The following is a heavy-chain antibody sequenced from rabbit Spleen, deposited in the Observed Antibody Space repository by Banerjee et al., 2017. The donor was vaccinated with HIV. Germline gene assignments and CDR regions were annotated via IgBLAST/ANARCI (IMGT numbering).Heavy chain of an antibody. J-gene: IGHJ4*01. Sequence: QEQLVESGGGLVQPTGSLTLTCKASGFSFGDRDVMCWVRQAPGKGLEWIAFINAATGKPVYATWAKGRFTISRTSSTTVTLRMTSLTAADTATYFCARAGDSAYDAFSLWGQGTLVTVS. CDR1: GFSFGDRDV. D-gene: IGHD7-1*01. CDR3: ARAGDSAYDAFSL. V-gene: IGHV1S45*01. CDR2: INAATGKP.